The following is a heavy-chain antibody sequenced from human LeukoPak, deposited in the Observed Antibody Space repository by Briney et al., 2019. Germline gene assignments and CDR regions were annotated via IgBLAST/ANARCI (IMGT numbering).Heavy chain of an antibody. V-gene: IGHV1-69*04. D-gene: IGHD3-22*01. J-gene: IGHJ1*01. CDR1: GGTFSSYA. CDR3: ARPLETYYYDSSGYYALQH. Sequence: ASVKVSCKASGGTFSSYAISWVRQAPGQGLERMGRIIPILGIANYAQKFQGRVTITADKSTSTAYMELSSLRPEDTAVYYCARPLETYYYDSSGYYALQHWGQGTLVTVSS. CDR2: IIPILGIA.